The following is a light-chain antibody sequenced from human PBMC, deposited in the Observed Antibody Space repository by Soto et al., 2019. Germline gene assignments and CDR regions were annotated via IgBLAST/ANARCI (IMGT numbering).Light chain of an antibody. CDR1: QNVGNN. CDR2: GAS. V-gene: IGKV3-15*01. CDR3: QQRSNWPWT. J-gene: IGKJ1*01. Sequence: EIVMTQSPATLSVSPGERATLSCRASQNVGNNLVWYQQKPGQAPRLLIYGASTRATDIPARFSGSGSGTDFTLTISSLEPEDFAVYYCQQRSNWPWTFGQGTKVDIK.